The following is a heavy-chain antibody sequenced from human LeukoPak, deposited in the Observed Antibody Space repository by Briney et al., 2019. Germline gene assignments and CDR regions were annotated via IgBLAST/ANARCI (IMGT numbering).Heavy chain of an antibody. D-gene: IGHD6-13*01. CDR2: ISHDGSNK. Sequence: PGGSLRLSCAASGFTFSSYAMHWVRQAPGKGLEWVAVISHDGSNKYYADSVKGRFTISRDNSKNTLYLQMNSLRAEDTAVYYCAKDWTSSWYGYFDYWGQGTLVTVSS. V-gene: IGHV3-30*04. CDR3: AKDWTSSWYGYFDY. J-gene: IGHJ4*02. CDR1: GFTFSSYA.